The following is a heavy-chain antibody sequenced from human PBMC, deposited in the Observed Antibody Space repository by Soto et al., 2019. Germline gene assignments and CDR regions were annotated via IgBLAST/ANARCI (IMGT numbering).Heavy chain of an antibody. CDR3: AKWTGRYCSGGRCYLDDPYDY. D-gene: IGHD2-15*01. J-gene: IGHJ4*02. V-gene: IGHV3-23*01. Sequence: EVHLLESGGDLVQPGGSLRLSCAASGFTFSNYAMSWVRQAPGKGLDWVSGISGSAASTFYADSVKGRFTISRDNSKNSLYLQTTNLRAEDTAVYYCAKWTGRYCSGGRCYLDDPYDYWGQGTLVTVSS. CDR1: GFTFSNYA. CDR2: ISGSAAST.